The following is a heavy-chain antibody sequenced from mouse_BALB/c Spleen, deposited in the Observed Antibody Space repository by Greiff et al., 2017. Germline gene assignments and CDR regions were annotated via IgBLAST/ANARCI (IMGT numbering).Heavy chain of an antibody. Sequence: QVQLQQPGAELVKPGASVKLSCKASGYTFTSYWMHWVKQRPGQGLEWIGEINPYNDGTKYNEKFKGKATLTSDKSSSTAYMELSSLTSEDSAVYYCARLLYGSLAYWGQGTLVTVSA. CDR3: ARLLYGSLAY. CDR1: GYTFTSYW. J-gene: IGHJ3*01. D-gene: IGHD2-10*02. V-gene: IGHV1-53*01. CDR2: INPYNDGT.